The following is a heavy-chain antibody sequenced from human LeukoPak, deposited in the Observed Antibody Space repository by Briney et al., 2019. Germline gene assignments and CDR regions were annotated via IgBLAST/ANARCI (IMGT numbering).Heavy chain of an antibody. CDR2: ISGSDGRT. J-gene: IGHJ4*02. CDR3: AKDITESGSYDFDY. Sequence: AGGSLRLSCAASGFTFSSYGMSWVRQAPGKGLEWVSSISGSDGRTYYADSVKGRFTISRDNSKNTVYLQMNSLRPEDTALYHCAKDITESGSYDFDYWGQGILVTVSS. D-gene: IGHD1-26*01. CDR1: GFTFSSYG. V-gene: IGHV3-23*01.